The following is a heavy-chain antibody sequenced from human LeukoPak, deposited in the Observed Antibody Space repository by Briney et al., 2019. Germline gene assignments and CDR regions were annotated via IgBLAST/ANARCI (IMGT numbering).Heavy chain of an antibody. CDR3: AKVACSGSCPLHFDY. CDR2: ISGSGSST. Sequence: GGSLRLSCAASGFTFSTYWMTWVRQAPGKGLEWVSAISGSGSSTFYADSVKGRFTISRDNSKSTLFLQMNSLRGDDTAMYYCAKVACSGSCPLHFDYWGQGTLVTVSS. CDR1: GFTFSTYW. D-gene: IGHD2-15*01. V-gene: IGHV3-23*01. J-gene: IGHJ4*02.